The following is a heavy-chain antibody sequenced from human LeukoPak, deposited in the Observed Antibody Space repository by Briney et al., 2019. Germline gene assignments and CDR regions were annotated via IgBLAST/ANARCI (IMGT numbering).Heavy chain of an antibody. CDR3: ARVRGGSAAGLDS. J-gene: IGHJ4*02. D-gene: IGHD6-13*01. CDR1: AGSISGDY. V-gene: IGHV4-59*01. Sequence: PSETLSLPCSVSAGSISGDYWSWIRQPPGKGLEWFGDIYYTGSTKYNPSLKGRVTISVDTSKNQFSMKLSSVTSADTAVYYCARVRGGSAAGLDSWGQGTLVTVSS. CDR2: IYYTGST.